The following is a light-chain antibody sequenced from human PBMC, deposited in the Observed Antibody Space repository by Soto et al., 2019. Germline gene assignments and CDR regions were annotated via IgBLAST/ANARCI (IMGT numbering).Light chain of an antibody. V-gene: IGKV1-5*01. CDR2: DAS. CDR3: QQYSSYSALT. CDR1: QSISTW. J-gene: IGKJ4*01. Sequence: DIQMTQSPSTLSASVGDRVIITCRASQSISTWLAWYQQKPGKAPKVLIYDASSLESGVPSRFSGSGSGTEFTLTISRLQPDDFATHYCQQYSSYSALTFGGGTKVDIK.